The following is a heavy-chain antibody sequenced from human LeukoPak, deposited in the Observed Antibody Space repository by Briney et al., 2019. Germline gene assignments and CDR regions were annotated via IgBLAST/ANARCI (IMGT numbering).Heavy chain of an antibody. CDR1: GFTFSGYW. CDR3: ARPDNGFDI. Sequence: GGSLRLSCAASGFTFSGYWMHWVRQSPGKGLVWVSRIKSDGTSTTYADSVKGRFTISRDNAKNTLYLQMNSLRAEDTAVYYCARPDNGFDIWGQGTMVTVSS. J-gene: IGHJ3*02. V-gene: IGHV3-74*01. CDR2: IKSDGTST.